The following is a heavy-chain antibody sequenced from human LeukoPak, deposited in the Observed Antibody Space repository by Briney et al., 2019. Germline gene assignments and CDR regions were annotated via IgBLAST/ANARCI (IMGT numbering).Heavy chain of an antibody. CDR2: ICDSGRTI. CDR1: GVTFSDYY. D-gene: IGHD3-22*01. V-gene: IGHV3-11*01. J-gene: IGHJ4*02. CDR3: ARDRLGDYDHSGYYDK. Sequence: GGSLRLSCAASGVTFSDYYMSWIRQAPGKGLEWVSYICDSGRTIYYADSVKGRFTISRDNAKNSVYLQMNNLRAEDTAVYYGARDRLGDYDHSGYYDKWGQGTLVTASS.